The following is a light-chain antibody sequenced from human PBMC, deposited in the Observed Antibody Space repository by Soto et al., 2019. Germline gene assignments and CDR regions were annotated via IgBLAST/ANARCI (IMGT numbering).Light chain of an antibody. CDR1: TGAVTTGHY. V-gene: IGLV7-46*01. CDR2: DTS. CDR3: LFSYSGVRV. Sequence: QAVVTQEPSLTVSPGGTVTLTCGSSTGAVTTGHYPYWFQQKPGQAPRTLIYDTSNRHSWTPARFSGSLLGGKAALTLSGAQPEDEADYYCLFSYSGVRVFGGGTKLTVL. J-gene: IGLJ2*01.